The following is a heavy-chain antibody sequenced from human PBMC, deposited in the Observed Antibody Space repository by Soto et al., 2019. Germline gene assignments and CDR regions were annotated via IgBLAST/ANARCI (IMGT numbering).Heavy chain of an antibody. CDR2: VFSSGST. CDR3: ARVAFSYFGMDV. D-gene: IGHD3-3*02. V-gene: IGHV4-4*07. J-gene: IGHJ6*02. CDR1: GGAISSYY. Sequence: SETLSLTCSVPGGAISSYYWSWVRQPAGKGLEWIGRVFSSGSTNYNASLKSRVTMSIDTSKNEVSLTLRSVTAADTAVYYCARVAFSYFGMDVWCPGTTVTGSS.